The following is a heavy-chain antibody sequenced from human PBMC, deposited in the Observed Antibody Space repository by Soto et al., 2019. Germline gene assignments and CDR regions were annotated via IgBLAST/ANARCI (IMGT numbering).Heavy chain of an antibody. D-gene: IGHD2-8*02. CDR3: ARDKITGLFDY. CDR1: GGSFSGDC. J-gene: IGHJ4*02. V-gene: IGHV4-34*01. Sequence: SETLSLTWAVSGGSFSGDCWTWIRQPPGTGLEWIGEINHSGSTNYNPSLKSRVTISVDTSKNQFSLKLTSVTAADTAVYYCARDKITGLFDYWGQGTLVTVSS. CDR2: INHSGST.